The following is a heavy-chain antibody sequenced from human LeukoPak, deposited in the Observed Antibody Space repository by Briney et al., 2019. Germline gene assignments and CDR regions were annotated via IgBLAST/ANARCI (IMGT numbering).Heavy chain of an antibody. CDR2: IYHSGST. Sequence: PAHTLSLTCALSGGSITSSNSWSCIRQPRGWGLARIGEIYHSGSTNYNPSLKSRLTISIDMSKNHFSLYLNSVTAADTAVYYCARDTGGRGRLDGFDIWGQGTMVTVSS. J-gene: IGHJ3*02. CDR3: ARDTGGRGRLDGFDI. D-gene: IGHD5-24*01. CDR1: GGSITSSNS. V-gene: IGHV4-4*02.